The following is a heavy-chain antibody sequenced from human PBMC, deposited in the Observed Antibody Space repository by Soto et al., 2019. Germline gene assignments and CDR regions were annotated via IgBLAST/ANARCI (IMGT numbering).Heavy chain of an antibody. CDR2: ISSSGSTI. D-gene: IGHD7-27*01. V-gene: IGHV3-48*03. Sequence: GVSLRLSCAASGFTFSSYEMNWVRQAPGKGLEWVSYISSSGSTIYDADSVKGRFTISRDNAKNSLYLQMNSLRAEDTAVYYCAKVSPQSKTQPPGQWGKGTLVTVYS. CDR1: GFTFSSYE. CDR3: AKVSPQSKTQPPGQ. J-gene: IGHJ4*02.